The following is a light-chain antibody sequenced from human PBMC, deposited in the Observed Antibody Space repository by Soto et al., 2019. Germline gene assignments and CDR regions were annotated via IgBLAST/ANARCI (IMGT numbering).Light chain of an antibody. CDR2: GIS. Sequence: QLTPSPSSLSASVGDRVIITCRASQSFSTYLAWYQQKPGKAPKLLISGISTLQSGVPSRFSGSGYGTEFTLTISNLQPEDVATYYCQKYNTAPLTFGGGTKVDIK. V-gene: IGKV1-27*01. CDR1: QSFSTY. J-gene: IGKJ4*01. CDR3: QKYNTAPLT.